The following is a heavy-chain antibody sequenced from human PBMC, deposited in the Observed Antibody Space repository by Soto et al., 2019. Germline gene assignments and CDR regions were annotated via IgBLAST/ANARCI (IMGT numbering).Heavy chain of an antibody. CDR1: GFTFSSYG. Sequence: QVQLVESGGGVVQPGRSLRLSCAASGFTFSSYGMHWVRQAPGKGLEWVAVISYDGSNKYYADSVKGRFTISRDNSKNTLYLQMNSLRAEDTAVYYCAKDPEPGSGYDYPYYFDYWGQGTLVTVSS. V-gene: IGHV3-30*18. CDR2: ISYDGSNK. D-gene: IGHD5-12*01. J-gene: IGHJ4*02. CDR3: AKDPEPGSGYDYPYYFDY.